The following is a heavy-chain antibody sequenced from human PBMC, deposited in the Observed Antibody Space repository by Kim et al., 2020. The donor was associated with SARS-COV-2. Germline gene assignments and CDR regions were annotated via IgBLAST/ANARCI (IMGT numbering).Heavy chain of an antibody. D-gene: IGHD6-6*01. V-gene: IGHV4-61*07. Sequence: NYNPSLKSRVTISVDTSKNQFSLKRSSVTAADTAVYYCARQNIAARSFDYWGQGTLVTVSS. CDR3: ARQNIAARSFDY. J-gene: IGHJ4*02.